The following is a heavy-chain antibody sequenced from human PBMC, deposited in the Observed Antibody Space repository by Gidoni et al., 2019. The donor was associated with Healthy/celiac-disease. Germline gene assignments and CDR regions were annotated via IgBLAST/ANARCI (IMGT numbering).Heavy chain of an antibody. J-gene: IGHJ3*02. D-gene: IGHD6-19*01. CDR3: AKAVPYSSGPDAFDI. CDR2: SSGSGGST. CDR1: GFTLSSYA. Sequence: EVQLLASGGGLVQPGGSLRLSCAASGFTLSSYAMSWVRQAPGKGLEWGSASSGSGGSTYYADSVKGRFTISRDNSKNTLYLQMNSLRAEDTAVYYCAKAVPYSSGPDAFDIWGQGTMVTVSS. V-gene: IGHV3-23*01.